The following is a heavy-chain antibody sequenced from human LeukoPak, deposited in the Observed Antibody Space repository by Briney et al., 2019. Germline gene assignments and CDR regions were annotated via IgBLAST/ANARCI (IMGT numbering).Heavy chain of an antibody. CDR2: IYSGGST. J-gene: IGHJ4*02. Sequence: GGSLRLSCGASGFNVSSNYMSWVRQAPGKGLEWVSVIYSGGSTYYADSVKSRFTISRHNSKNTLYLQMNSLRPEDTAVYYCASSGYYDSSIFDYWGQGTLVTVSS. V-gene: IGHV3-53*04. CDR3: ASSGYYDSSIFDY. D-gene: IGHD3-22*01. CDR1: GFNVSSNY.